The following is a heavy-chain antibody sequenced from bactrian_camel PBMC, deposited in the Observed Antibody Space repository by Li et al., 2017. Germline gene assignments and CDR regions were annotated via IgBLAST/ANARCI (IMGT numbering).Heavy chain of an antibody. J-gene: IGHJ4*01. Sequence: VQLVEPGGGLVQPGGSLRLSCAASGFTFSRVAMSWVRQAPGKGLEWVSTIDQVGGTTWYVDSVKGRFTFSRDNAKNTVYLQLNSLKTEDTAMYYCVKDPGGSWGQGTQVTVS. CDR1: GFTFSRVA. CDR3: VKDPGGS. V-gene: IGHV3S40*01. D-gene: IGHD5*01. CDR2: IDQVGGTT.